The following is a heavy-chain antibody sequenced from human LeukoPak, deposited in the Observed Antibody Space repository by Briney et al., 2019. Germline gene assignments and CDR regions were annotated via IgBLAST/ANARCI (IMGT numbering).Heavy chain of an antibody. CDR1: GFTFSSYG. V-gene: IGHV3-30*18. CDR2: ISYDGSNK. D-gene: IGHD5-18*01. CDR3: AKGAGGYSYGNDAFDI. Sequence: PGGSLRLSCAASGFTFSSYGMHWVRQAPGKGLEWVAVISYDGSNKYYADSVKGRFTISRDNSKNTLYLQMNSLRAEDTAVYYCAKGAGGYSYGNDAFDIWGQGTMVTVSS. J-gene: IGHJ3*02.